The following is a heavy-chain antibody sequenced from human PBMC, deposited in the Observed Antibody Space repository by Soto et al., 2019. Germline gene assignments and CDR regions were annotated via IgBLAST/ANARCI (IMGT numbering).Heavy chain of an antibody. J-gene: IGHJ4*02. CDR3: ACIVGAEGYFDY. CDR2: ISYDGSNK. D-gene: IGHD1-26*01. Sequence: GGSLRLSCAASGFTFSSYAMHWVRQAPGKGLEWVTVISYDGSNKYYADSVKGRFTTSRDNSKNTLYLQMNSLRAEDTAVYYWACIVGAEGYFDYWGQGTLVTVSS. CDR1: GFTFSSYA. V-gene: IGHV3-30-3*01.